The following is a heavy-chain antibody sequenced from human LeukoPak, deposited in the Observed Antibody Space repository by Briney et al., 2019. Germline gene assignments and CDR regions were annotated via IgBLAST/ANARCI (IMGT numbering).Heavy chain of an antibody. V-gene: IGHV3-7*01. J-gene: IGHJ4*02. Sequence: GGSLILSCAASGFTFSSYWMSWVRQAPGKGLEWVANIKQDGSEKYYVDSVKGRFTISRDNAKDSLYLQMNSLRAEDTAVYYCARHEDIVDVVAATDWGQGTLVTVSS. CDR3: ARHEDIVDVVAATD. CDR1: GFTFSSYW. D-gene: IGHD2-15*01. CDR2: IKQDGSEK.